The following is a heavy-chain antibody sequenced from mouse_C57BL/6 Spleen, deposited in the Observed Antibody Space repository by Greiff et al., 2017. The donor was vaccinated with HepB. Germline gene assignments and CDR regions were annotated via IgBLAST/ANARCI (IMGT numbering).Heavy chain of an antibody. Sequence: EVQVVESGAELVKPGASVKLSCTASGFNIKDYYMHWVKQRTEQGLEWIGRIDPEDGETKYAPKFQGKATITADTSSNTAYLQLSSLTSEDTAVYYCATLYYYGSSYWYFDVWGTGTTVTVAS. CDR3: ATLYYYGSSYWYFDV. V-gene: IGHV14-2*01. D-gene: IGHD1-1*01. CDR2: IDPEDGET. J-gene: IGHJ1*03. CDR1: GFNIKDYY.